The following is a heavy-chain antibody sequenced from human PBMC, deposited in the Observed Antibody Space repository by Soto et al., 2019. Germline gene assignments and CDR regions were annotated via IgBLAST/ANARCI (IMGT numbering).Heavy chain of an antibody. Sequence: ASVKVSCKASGYTFTSYGISWVRQAPGQGLEWMGWISAYNGNTNYAQKLQGRVAMTTDTSTNTAYMELRSLRSDDTAVYYCASPSATGWYFDIWGRGTLVTVSS. CDR2: ISAYNGNT. J-gene: IGHJ2*01. V-gene: IGHV1-18*01. CDR1: GYTFTSYG. CDR3: ASPSATGWYFDI. D-gene: IGHD2-15*01.